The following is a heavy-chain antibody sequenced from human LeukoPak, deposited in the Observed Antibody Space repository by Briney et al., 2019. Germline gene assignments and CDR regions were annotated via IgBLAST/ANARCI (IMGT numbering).Heavy chain of an antibody. D-gene: IGHD2-2*01. J-gene: IGHJ4*02. CDR1: GFSFSDYY. V-gene: IGHV3-11*01. CDR3: ARDRDCGTTTCSVDY. CDR2: ITNSGSTI. Sequence: PGGSLRLSCAASGFSFSDYYRSWVRQAPGKGLEWISYITNSGSTIYYAESVKGRFTISRDDAKNSLYLQMNNLRAEDTAVYYCARDRDCGTTTCSVDYWGQGTLVTVSS.